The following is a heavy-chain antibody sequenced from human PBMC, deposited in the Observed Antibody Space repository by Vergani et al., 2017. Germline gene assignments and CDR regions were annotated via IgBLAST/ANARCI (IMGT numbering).Heavy chain of an antibody. D-gene: IGHD5-18*01. Sequence: EVQLVESGGGLVKPGGSLRLSCAASGFTFSNAWMSWVRQAPGKGLEWVGRIKSKTDGGTTDYAAPVKGRFTISRDDSKNTLYLQMNSLKTEDTAVYYCTRVPLGGYSYGLGAFDIWGQGTMVTVSS. V-gene: IGHV3-15*01. CDR1: GFTFSNAW. J-gene: IGHJ3*02. CDR3: TRVPLGGYSYGLGAFDI. CDR2: IKSKTDGGTT.